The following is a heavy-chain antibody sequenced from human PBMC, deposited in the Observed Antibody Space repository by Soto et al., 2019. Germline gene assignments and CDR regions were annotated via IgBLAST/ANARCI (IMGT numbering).Heavy chain of an antibody. CDR3: AKETYYDFWSAGSYFDY. Sequence: GASVKVSCKASGYTFTSYAMHWVRQAPGQRLEWMGWINAGNGNTKYSQKFQGRVTITRDTSASTAYMELSSLRSEDTAVYYCAKETYYDFWSAGSYFDYWGQGTLVTVSS. J-gene: IGHJ4*02. V-gene: IGHV1-3*01. D-gene: IGHD3-3*01. CDR2: INAGNGNT. CDR1: GYTFTSYA.